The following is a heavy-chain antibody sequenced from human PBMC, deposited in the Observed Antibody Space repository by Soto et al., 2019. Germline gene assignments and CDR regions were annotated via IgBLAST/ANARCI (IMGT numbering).Heavy chain of an antibody. Sequence: SETLSLTCTVSGGSVSSGSYYWSWIRQPPGKGLEWIGYIYYSGSTNYNPSLKRRVTISVDTSKNLFSLKLSSVTAADTAVYYCARDCYGSGSSLGYWGQGTLVTVSS. CDR1: GGSVSSGSYY. D-gene: IGHD3-10*01. V-gene: IGHV4-61*01. CDR2: IYYSGST. CDR3: ARDCYGSGSSLGY. J-gene: IGHJ4*02.